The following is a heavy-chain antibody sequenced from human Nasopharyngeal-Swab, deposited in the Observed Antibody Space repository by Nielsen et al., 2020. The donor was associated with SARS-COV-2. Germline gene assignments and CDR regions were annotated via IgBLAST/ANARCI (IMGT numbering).Heavy chain of an antibody. D-gene: IGHD2-21*01. J-gene: IGHJ6*02. CDR2: ISGSGDTT. CDR3: AKAPYLRGLDV. V-gene: IGHV3-23*01. CDR1: GFTFSSYA. Sequence: GGSRRLSCAASGFTFSSYAMGWVRQAPGKGLEWVSIISGSGDTTYYADSVKDRFTISRDNSKNTLFLQTNSLRVEDTAVYYCAKAPYLRGLDVWGQGTTVTVSS.